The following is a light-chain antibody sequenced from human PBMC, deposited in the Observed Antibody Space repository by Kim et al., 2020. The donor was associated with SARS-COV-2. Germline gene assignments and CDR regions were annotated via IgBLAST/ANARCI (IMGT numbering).Light chain of an antibody. J-gene: IGKJ2*01. CDR1: QSVSSY. CDR3: QQRSNWPPYT. Sequence: LSHGERATLSCGASQSVSSYLAWYQQKPGQAPRLLIYDASNRATGIPARFSGSGSGTDFTLTISSLEPEDFAVYYCQQRSNWPPYTFGQGTKLEIK. V-gene: IGKV3-11*01. CDR2: DAS.